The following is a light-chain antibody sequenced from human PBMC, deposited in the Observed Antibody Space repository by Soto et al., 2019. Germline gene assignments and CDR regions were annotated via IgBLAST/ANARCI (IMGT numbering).Light chain of an antibody. CDR1: QSLLHSNGYNY. CDR3: MQGTHWPT. Sequence: DIVMTHSPLSRPVTPGDAACGSCSSIQSLLHSNGYNYLNWFQQRPGQSPRRLIYKVSNRDSGVPDRFSGSGSGTDFTLKISRVEAEDVGVYYCMQGTHWPTFGQGTRLEIK. CDR2: KVS. V-gene: IGKV2-30*02. J-gene: IGKJ5*01.